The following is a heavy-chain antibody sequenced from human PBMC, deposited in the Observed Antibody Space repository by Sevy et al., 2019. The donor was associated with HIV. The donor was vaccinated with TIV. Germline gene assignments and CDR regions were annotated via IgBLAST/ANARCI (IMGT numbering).Heavy chain of an antibody. CDR2: ISGSGGSI. D-gene: IGHD1-26*01. CDR3: RGVGTTTNFDY. Sequence: GGSLRLSCAASGFIFNSYGMSWVRQAPGKGMEWVSGISGSGGSIYYADSVKGRFTISRDNFKNKLYLQMNSLGAEDTAVYYCRGVGTTTNFDYWGQGTLVTVSS. V-gene: IGHV3-23*01. J-gene: IGHJ4*02. CDR1: GFIFNSYG.